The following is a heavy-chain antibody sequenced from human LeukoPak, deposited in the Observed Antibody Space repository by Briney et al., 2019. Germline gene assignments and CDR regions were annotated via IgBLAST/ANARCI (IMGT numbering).Heavy chain of an antibody. D-gene: IGHD3-10*01. J-gene: IGHJ4*02. CDR1: GFTVSSNY. CDR3: ARDYYYGSGSYYEQAYYFDY. V-gene: IGHV3-66*01. Sequence: GGSLRLSCAASGFTVSSNYMSWVRQAPGKGLEWVSVIYSGGSTYYADSVKGRFTISRDNSKNTLYLQMNSLRAEDTAVYYCARDYYYGSGSYYEQAYYFDYWGQGTLVTVSS. CDR2: IYSGGST.